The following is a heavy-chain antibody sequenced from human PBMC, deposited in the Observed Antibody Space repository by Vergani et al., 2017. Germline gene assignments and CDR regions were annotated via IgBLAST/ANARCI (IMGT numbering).Heavy chain of an antibody. V-gene: IGHV3-66*01. CDR1: GFRVTTYY. Sequence: VELLESGGGLAQPGGSLRVSCSASGFRVTTYYMSWVRQAPGKGLEWVSVIKSDGRTSYAESVRGRFTISRDNSKNTLYLQMNSLRAEDTAVYYCAKDSGLRGYDLREVSYMDVWGKGTTVTVSS. D-gene: IGHD5-12*01. CDR2: IKSDGRT. CDR3: AKDSGLRGYDLREVSYMDV. J-gene: IGHJ6*03.